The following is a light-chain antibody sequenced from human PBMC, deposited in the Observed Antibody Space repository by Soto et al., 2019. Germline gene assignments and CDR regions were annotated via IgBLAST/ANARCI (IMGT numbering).Light chain of an antibody. CDR3: AAWDDRLNGWV. CDR2: ENN. Sequence: NFMLTQPHSVSESPGKTLSISCTRSSGSIANNYVQWYQQRPGSAPTTVIYENNQRLSGVPDRFSGSTDGSSNSASLTISGLQTEDEADYYCAAWDDRLNGWVFGGGTKLTVL. J-gene: IGLJ3*02. CDR1: SGSIANNY. V-gene: IGLV6-57*04.